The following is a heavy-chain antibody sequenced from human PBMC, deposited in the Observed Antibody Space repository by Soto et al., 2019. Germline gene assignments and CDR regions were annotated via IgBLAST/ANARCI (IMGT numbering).Heavy chain of an antibody. CDR1: GFTLSSYG. J-gene: IGHJ6*02. CDR2: IWYDGSNK. Sequence: PGGSLRLSCAASGFTLSSYGMHWVRQAPGKGLEWVAVIWYDGSNKYYADSVKGRFTISRDNSKNTLYLQMNSLRAEDTAVYYCSRDYIVVVTAIPYYYYGMDVWGQGTTVTVSS. V-gene: IGHV3-33*01. D-gene: IGHD2-21*02. CDR3: SRDYIVVVTAIPYYYYGMDV.